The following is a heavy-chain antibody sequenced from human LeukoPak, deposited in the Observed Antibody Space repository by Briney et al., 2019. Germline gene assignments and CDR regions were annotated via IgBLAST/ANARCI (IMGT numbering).Heavy chain of an antibody. CDR1: GFTLSDYY. CDR3: ARKETTYWYFDL. CDR2: ISSSSSYT. J-gene: IGHJ2*01. V-gene: IGHV3-11*06. D-gene: IGHD1-1*01. Sequence: GGSLRLSCAASGFTLSDYYMSWIRQAPGKGLECVSYISSSSSYTNYADSVKGRFTISRDNAKNSLYLQMNSLRAEDTAVYYCARKETTYWYFDLWGRGTLVTVSS.